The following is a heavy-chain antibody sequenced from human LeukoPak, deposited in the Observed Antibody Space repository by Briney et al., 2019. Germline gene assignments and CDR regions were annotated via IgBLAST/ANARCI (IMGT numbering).Heavy chain of an antibody. CDR1: GGSITSGSYY. D-gene: IGHD4/OR15-4a*01. CDR3: ATSASSGSNYFDP. CDR2: IHSSGST. Sequence: SETLSLTCTVSGGSITSGSYYWTWIRQPAGKGLEWVGRIHSSGSTNYNPSLNGRVTVSADTSNNQFSLKLSSVTAADTAIYYCATSASSGSNYFDPWGQGILVTVSS. V-gene: IGHV4-61*02. J-gene: IGHJ5*02.